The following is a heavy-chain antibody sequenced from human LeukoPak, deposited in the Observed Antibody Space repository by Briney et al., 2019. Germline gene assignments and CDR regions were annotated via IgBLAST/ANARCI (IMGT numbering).Heavy chain of an antibody. CDR1: GYTFTGYY. CDR2: INPNSGGT. V-gene: IGHV1-2*02. D-gene: IGHD6-19*01. J-gene: IGHJ4*02. CDR3: ARGPRYSSGWEPRFDY. Sequence: ASVKVSCKASGYTFTGYYMHWVRQAPGQGLEWMGWINPNSGGTNYAQKFQGRVTMTRDTSISTAYMELSRLRSDDTAVYYRARGPRYSSGWEPRFDYWGQGTLVTVSS.